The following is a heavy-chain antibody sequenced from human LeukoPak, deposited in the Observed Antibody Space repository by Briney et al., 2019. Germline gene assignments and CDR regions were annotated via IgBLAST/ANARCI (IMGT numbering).Heavy chain of an antibody. CDR2: INPSGGST. D-gene: IGHD2-21*02. CDR3: ASRQNDCGGDCFQEY. V-gene: IGHV1-46*01. Sequence: ASVKVSCKASGYTFTSYYMHWVRQAPGQGLEWMGIINPSGGSTSYTQKFQGRVTMTRDTSTSTVYMELSSLRSEDTAVYYCASRQNDCGGDCFQEYWGQGTLVTVSS. J-gene: IGHJ4*02. CDR1: GYTFTSYY.